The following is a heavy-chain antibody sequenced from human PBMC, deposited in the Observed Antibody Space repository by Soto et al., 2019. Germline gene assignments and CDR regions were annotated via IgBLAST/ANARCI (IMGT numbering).Heavy chain of an antibody. J-gene: IGHJ4*02. V-gene: IGHV4-39*01. CDR1: GDSISVSPYF. Sequence: QLQLQESGPGLVKPSETLSLTCTVSGDSISVSPYFWGWIRQPPGKGLEWIASIFYDGYTVCTPSLKSRAFISVDTSKNQFSLKLTSVAAADTAIYFCARLQAAVPHYWGQGTLVIVSS. CDR2: IFYDGYT. CDR3: ARLQAAVPHY. D-gene: IGHD6-13*01.